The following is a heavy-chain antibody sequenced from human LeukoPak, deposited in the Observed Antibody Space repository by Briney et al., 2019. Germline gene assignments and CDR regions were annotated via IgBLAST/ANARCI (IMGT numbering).Heavy chain of an antibody. J-gene: IGHJ4*02. V-gene: IGHV4-61*01. CDR2: IYYSGST. CDR3: ARGLNYDQEYYFDY. Sequence: SETLSLTCTVSGGSVSSGSYYWSWIRQPPGKGLEWIGYIYYSGSTNYNPSLKSRVTISVDTSKNQFSLKLSSVTAADTAVYYCARGLNYDQEYYFDYRGQGTLVTVSS. D-gene: IGHD4-11*01. CDR1: GGSVSSGSYY.